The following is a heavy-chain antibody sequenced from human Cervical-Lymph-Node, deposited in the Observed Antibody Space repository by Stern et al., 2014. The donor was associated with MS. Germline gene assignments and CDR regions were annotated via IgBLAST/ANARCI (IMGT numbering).Heavy chain of an antibody. J-gene: IGHJ3*02. D-gene: IGHD6-13*01. V-gene: IGHV2-5*02. Sequence: QVTLKESGPTLVKPTQTLTLTCTFSGFSLSTSGVGLGWIRQPPGKGLEWLALIYWDDDKRYSPSLKSRLTITKDTSKNQVILTMTIMNPVDAATYYCAHSTPLTYSNSWCRNAFDIWGQGTMVTVSS. CDR3: AHSTPLTYSNSWCRNAFDI. CDR2: IYWDDDK. CDR1: GFSLSTSGVG.